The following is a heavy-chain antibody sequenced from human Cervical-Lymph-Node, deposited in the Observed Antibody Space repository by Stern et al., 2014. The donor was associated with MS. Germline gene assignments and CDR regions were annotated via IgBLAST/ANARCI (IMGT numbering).Heavy chain of an antibody. V-gene: IGHV1-18*01. CDR2: IIAYNGNT. D-gene: IGHD1-1*01. CDR1: GYTFTSSG. CDR3: ARAAGILDF. J-gene: IGHJ4*02. Sequence: VQLVQSGNEVKKPGASVKVSCEASGYTFTSSGISWVRQAPGQGLEWMGWIIAYNGNTKYEQKFQDRVTMTTDTSTSTVYMELRNVRSDDAALYYCARAAGILDFWGQGTLVTVSS.